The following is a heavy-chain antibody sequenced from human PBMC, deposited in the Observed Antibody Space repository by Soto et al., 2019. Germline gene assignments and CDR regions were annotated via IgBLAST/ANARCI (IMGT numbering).Heavy chain of an antibody. CDR3: AKDPDTFQYSSGWSPYMDA. J-gene: IGHJ6*02. V-gene: IGHV3-23*01. CDR2: ISDSGDNT. CDR1: GFTFSNYA. D-gene: IGHD6-19*01. Sequence: GGSLRLSCAASGFTFSNYAINWVRQAPGKGLEWVSGISDSGDNTFYADSVRGRFTVSRDNSKNTLYLQMDSLRAEDTAVFYCAKDPDTFQYSSGWSPYMDAWGQGTTVTVSS.